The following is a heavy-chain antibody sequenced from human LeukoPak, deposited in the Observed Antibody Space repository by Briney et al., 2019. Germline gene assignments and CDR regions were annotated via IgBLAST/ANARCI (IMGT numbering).Heavy chain of an antibody. J-gene: IGHJ5*02. CDR2: IYYSGST. CDR1: GGSISSYY. D-gene: IGHD1-1*01. CDR3: ARQRYTDWFDP. Sequence: SETLSLTCTVSGGSISSYYWSWIRQPPGKGLGWIGYIYYSGSTNYNPSLKSRVTISVDTSKNQFYLKLSSVTAADTAVYYCARQRYTDWFDPWGQGTLVTVSS. V-gene: IGHV4-59*01.